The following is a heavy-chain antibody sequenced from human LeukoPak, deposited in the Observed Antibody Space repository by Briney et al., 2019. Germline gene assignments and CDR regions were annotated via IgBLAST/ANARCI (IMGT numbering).Heavy chain of an antibody. CDR2: IYYSGST. CDR1: GGSISSSSYY. Sequence: PSETLSLTCTVSGGSISSSSYYWGWIRQPPGKGLEWIGSIYYSGSTYYNPSLKSRVTISVDTSKNQFSLKLSSVTAADTAVYYCARGELGIRFDPWGQGTLVTVSS. D-gene: IGHD7-27*01. J-gene: IGHJ5*02. CDR3: ARGELGIRFDP. V-gene: IGHV4-39*07.